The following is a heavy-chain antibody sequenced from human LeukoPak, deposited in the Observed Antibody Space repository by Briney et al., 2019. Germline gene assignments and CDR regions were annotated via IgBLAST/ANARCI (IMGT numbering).Heavy chain of an antibody. V-gene: IGHV4-30-4*01. J-gene: IGHJ3*02. CDR3: ARASYYYDSSGYYPADAFDI. D-gene: IGHD3-22*01. Sequence: KASETLSLTCTVSGGSISSGDYYWSWIRQPPGKGLEWIGYIYYSGSTYYNPSLKSRVTISVDTSKNQFSLKLSSVTAADTAVYYCARASYYYDSSGYYPADAFDIWGQGTMVPVSS. CDR1: GGSISSGDYY. CDR2: IYYSGST.